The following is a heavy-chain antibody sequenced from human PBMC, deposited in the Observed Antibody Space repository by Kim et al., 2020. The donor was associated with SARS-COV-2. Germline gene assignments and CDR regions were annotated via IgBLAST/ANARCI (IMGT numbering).Heavy chain of an antibody. CDR3: AKDWDIVVVVAAHFDS. D-gene: IGHD2-15*01. Sequence: GGSLRLSCAASGFTFSSYAMSWVRQAPGKGLEWVSAISGSGGSTYYADSVKGRFTISRDNSKNTLYLQMNSLRAEDTAVYYCAKDWDIVVVVAAHFDSWGQGTLVTVSS. CDR1: GFTFSSYA. CDR2: ISGSGGST. V-gene: IGHV3-23*01. J-gene: IGHJ4*02.